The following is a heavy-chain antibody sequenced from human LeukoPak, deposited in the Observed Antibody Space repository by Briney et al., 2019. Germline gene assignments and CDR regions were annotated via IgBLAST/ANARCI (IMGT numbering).Heavy chain of an antibody. J-gene: IGHJ6*03. CDR1: GGSISSYY. CDR3: ARDRYYDSSGYFKSYYYYYYMDV. V-gene: IGHV4-4*07. D-gene: IGHD3-22*01. CDR2: IYTSGST. Sequence: PSETLSLTCTVSGGSISSYYWSWIRQPAGKGLEWIGRIYTSGSTNYNPSLKSRVTMSVHTSKNQFSLKLSSVTAADTAVYYCARDRYYDSSGYFKSYYYYYYMDVWGKGTTVTVSS.